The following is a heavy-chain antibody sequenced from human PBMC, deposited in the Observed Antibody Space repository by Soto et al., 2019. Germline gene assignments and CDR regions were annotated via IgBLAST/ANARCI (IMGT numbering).Heavy chain of an antibody. V-gene: IGHV3-30*03. J-gene: IGHJ6*02. CDR2: QSSEGGVK. D-gene: IGHD2-15*01. CDR1: GIRFSSSG. Sequence: PGGSLRLSCAASGIRFSSSGMHWVRQAPGKGLEWVAFQSSEGGVKYYADSVRGRFTISRDNSKNTLFLQMYSLRGDDTAVYYCARDRGYDADDYYYNAMDVWGQGTTVTVSS. CDR3: ARDRGYDADDYYYNAMDV.